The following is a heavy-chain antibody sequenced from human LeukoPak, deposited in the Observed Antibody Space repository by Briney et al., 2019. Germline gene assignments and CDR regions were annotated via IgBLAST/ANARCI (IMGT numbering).Heavy chain of an antibody. D-gene: IGHD3-22*01. V-gene: IGHV4-30-2*01. Sequence: PSQTLSLTCTVSGGSISSGGYYWSWIRQPPGKGLEWIGEINHSGSTNYNPSLKSRVTISVDTSKNQFSLKLSSVTAADTAVYYCARGRFLYYDSSGYPYYYYGMDVWGQGTTVTVSS. CDR3: ARGRFLYYDSSGYPYYYYGMDV. CDR2: INHSGST. CDR1: GGSISSGGYY. J-gene: IGHJ6*02.